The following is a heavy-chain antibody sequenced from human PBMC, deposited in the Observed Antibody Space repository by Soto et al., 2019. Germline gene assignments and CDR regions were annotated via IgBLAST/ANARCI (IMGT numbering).Heavy chain of an antibody. V-gene: IGHV1-69*01. CDR2: IIPIFGTA. D-gene: IGHD3-22*01. J-gene: IGHJ4*02. Sequence: QVQLVQSGAEVKKPGSSVKVSCKASGCTFSSYAISWVRQAPGQGLEWMGGIIPIFGTANYAQKFQGRVTITADETTSTAYIEQNSLRSEDTAVYYCARDRLEYYDRRGYYSVDYWGPGNLVPVSS. CDR3: ARDRLEYYDRRGYYSVDY. CDR1: GCTFSSYA.